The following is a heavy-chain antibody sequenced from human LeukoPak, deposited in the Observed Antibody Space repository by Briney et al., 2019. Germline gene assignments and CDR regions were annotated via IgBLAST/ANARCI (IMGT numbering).Heavy chain of an antibody. CDR2: IWFDGSEK. CDR1: GFTFRSYG. J-gene: IGHJ4*02. CDR3: AKHPASYYSSFDY. Sequence: GGSLRLSCAASGFTFRSYGMHWVRQAPGKGLEWVAVIWFDGSEKHYADSVKGRFTISRDNSKNTLYLEMNNLRVEDTAVYYCAKHPASYYSSFDYWGQGARVTVSS. V-gene: IGHV3-33*03. D-gene: IGHD4-11*01.